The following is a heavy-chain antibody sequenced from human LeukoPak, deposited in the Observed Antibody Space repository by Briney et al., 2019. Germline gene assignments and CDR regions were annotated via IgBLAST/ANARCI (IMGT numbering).Heavy chain of an antibody. CDR3: AKDIVVVPAAVYFDY. CDR2: ISGSGGST. CDR1: GFTFSSYA. Sequence: GSLRLSCAASGFTFSSYAMSWVRQAPGKGLEWVSAISGSGGSTYYADSVKGRFTVSRDNSKNTLYLQMNSLRAEDTAVYYCAKDIVVVPAAVYFDYWGQGTLVTVSS. J-gene: IGHJ4*02. D-gene: IGHD2-2*01. V-gene: IGHV3-23*01.